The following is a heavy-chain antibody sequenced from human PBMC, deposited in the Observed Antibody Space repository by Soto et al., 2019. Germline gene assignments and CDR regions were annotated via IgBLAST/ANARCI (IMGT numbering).Heavy chain of an antibody. V-gene: IGHV4-59*08. CDR2: VSYNGVT. CDR3: GKHQTFPGCSESSRYSEYFAP. J-gene: IGHJ5*02. CDR1: GASIRSFY. Sequence: SETLSLTCTVSGASIRSFYWSWLRQPPGKGLEWIGYVSYNGVTFYNPSLRSRVTISVDTSKNELSLRLGAVTAADTAVYFCGKHQTFPGCSESSRYSEYFAPWGQGTLVTVSS. D-gene: IGHD2-21*01.